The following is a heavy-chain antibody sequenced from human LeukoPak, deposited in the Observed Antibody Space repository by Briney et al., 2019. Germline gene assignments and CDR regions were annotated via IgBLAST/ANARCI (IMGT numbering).Heavy chain of an antibody. J-gene: IGHJ4*02. CDR2: IYASGST. D-gene: IGHD2-2*01. CDR3: ARDCSSTSCFDY. Sequence: PSETLSLTCTVSGGSISSYYWSWIRQPAGKGLEWIGRIYASGSTNYTPSLESRVTMSVDPSKNQFSLKLSSVTAADTAVYYCARDCSSTSCFDYWGQGTLVTVSS. V-gene: IGHV4-4*07. CDR1: GGSISSYY.